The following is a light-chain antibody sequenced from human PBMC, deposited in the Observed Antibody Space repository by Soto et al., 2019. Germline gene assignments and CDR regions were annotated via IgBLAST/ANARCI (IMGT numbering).Light chain of an antibody. CDR2: EVN. CDR3: SSYAGSNTFV. J-gene: IGLJ3*02. CDR1: SSDVGDYNY. V-gene: IGLV2-8*01. Sequence: QSALTQPPSASGSPGQSVTISCTGTSSDVGDYNYVSWYQQHPGKAPKLIIYEVNKRPSGVPDRFSGSKSGNTASLTVSGLQVEDEADYYCSSYAGSNTFVFGGGTKLTVL.